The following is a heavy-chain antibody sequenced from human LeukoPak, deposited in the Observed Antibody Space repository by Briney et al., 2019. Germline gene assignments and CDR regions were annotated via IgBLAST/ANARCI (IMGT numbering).Heavy chain of an antibody. CDR3: ATYSILNAREFRY. CDR1: GFTFSSYA. V-gene: IGHV3-23*01. CDR2: ISGGGGST. Sequence: HPGGSLRLSCAASGFTFSSYAMSWVRQAPGKGLEWFSAISGGGGSTYYADSVKGRFTISRDNAKNSVYLQMNSLGADDTAVYYCATYSILNAREFRYWGQGTLVTVTS. J-gene: IGHJ1*01. D-gene: IGHD4-11*01.